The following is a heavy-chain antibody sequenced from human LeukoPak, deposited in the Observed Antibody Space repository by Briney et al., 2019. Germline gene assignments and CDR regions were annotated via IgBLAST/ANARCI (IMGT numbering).Heavy chain of an antibody. V-gene: IGHV4-4*07. J-gene: IGHJ4*02. Sequence: PSETLSLTCTVSSGSISSNYWSWIRQSAGKGLEWIGRIYTNGSSNYNPSLKGRVTMSVDTSKNQFSLRLSSVTAADTAVYYCASSGDYDYEFDYWGQGTLVTVSS. D-gene: IGHD5-12*01. CDR2: IYTNGSS. CDR3: ASSGDYDYEFDY. CDR1: SGSISSNY.